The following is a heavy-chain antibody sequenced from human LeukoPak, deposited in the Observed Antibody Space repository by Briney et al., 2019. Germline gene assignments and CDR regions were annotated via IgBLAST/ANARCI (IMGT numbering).Heavy chain of an antibody. D-gene: IGHD7-27*01. V-gene: IGHV3-48*04. CDR1: GFTFSSYS. CDR2: ISSSSSTI. J-gene: IGHJ3*02. Sequence: GGSLRLSCAASGFTFSSYSMNWVRQAPGKGLEWVSYISSSSSTIHYADSVKGRFTISRDNAKNSLYLQMNSLRAEDTAVYYCARDLGPFAGDAFDIWGQGTMVTVSS. CDR3: ARDLGPFAGDAFDI.